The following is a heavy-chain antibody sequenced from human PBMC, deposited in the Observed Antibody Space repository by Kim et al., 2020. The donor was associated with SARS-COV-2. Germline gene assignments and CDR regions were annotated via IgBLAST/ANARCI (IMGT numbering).Heavy chain of an antibody. V-gene: IGHV1-2*04. CDR2: T. D-gene: IGHD1-1*01. Sequence: TNYAQKFQGWVTMTRDTSISTAYMELSRLRSDDTAVYYCARGEPQDAFDIWGQGTMVTVSS. J-gene: IGHJ3*02. CDR3: ARGEPQDAFDI.